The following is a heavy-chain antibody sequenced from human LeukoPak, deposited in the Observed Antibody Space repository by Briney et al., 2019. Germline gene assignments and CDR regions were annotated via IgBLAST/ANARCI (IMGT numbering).Heavy chain of an antibody. J-gene: IGHJ4*02. V-gene: IGHV3-20*04. CDR2: INWNGGST. CDR1: GFTFDDYG. D-gene: IGHD4/OR15-4a*01. CDR3: ARGLTMVFDY. Sequence: GGSLRLSCAASGFTFDDYGMSWVRQAPGKGLEWVSGINWNGGSTGYADSVKGRFTISRDNAKNTLYPQMNSLRAEDTAVYYCARGLTMVFDYWGQGTLVTVSS.